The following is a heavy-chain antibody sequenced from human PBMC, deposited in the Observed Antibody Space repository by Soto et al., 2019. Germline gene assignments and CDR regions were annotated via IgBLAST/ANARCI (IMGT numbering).Heavy chain of an antibody. CDR1: GYRFTRYW. V-gene: IGHV5-51*01. D-gene: IGHD5-18*01. CDR2: IYPGDSDT. CDR3: ARYGYSYGYYYYYGMDV. Sequence: AASLTLSCTRSGYRFTRYWIGWVLHLPGKGLEWMGIIYPGDSDTRYSPSFQGQVTISADKSISTAYLQWSSLKASDTAMYYCARYGYSYGYYYYYGMDVWGQGITVTVSS. J-gene: IGHJ6*02.